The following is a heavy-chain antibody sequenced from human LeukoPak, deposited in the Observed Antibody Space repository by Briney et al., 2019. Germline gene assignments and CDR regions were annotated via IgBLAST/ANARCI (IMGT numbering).Heavy chain of an antibody. V-gene: IGHV4-34*01. CDR2: INHSGST. CDR3: ARDSHLWSRPNWFDP. CDR1: GGSFSGYY. D-gene: IGHD3-10*01. Sequence: SETLSLTCAVYGGSFSGYYWSWIRQPPGKGLEWIGEINHSGSTNYNPSLKSRVTISVDTSKSQFSLKLSSVTAADTAVYYCARDSHLWSRPNWFDPWGQGTLVTVSS. J-gene: IGHJ5*02.